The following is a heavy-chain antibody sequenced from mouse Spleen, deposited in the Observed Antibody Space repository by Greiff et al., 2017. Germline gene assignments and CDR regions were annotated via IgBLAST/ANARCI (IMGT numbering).Heavy chain of an antibody. Sequence: VQLQQSGPELVKPGASVKISCKASGYAFSSSWMNWVKQRPGKGLEWIGRIYPGDGDTNYNGKFKGKATLTADKSSSTAYMQLSSLTFEDSAVYFCARWEVRQFAYWGQGTLVTVSA. CDR2: IYPGDGDT. CDR1: GYAFSSSW. CDR3: ARWEVRQFAY. V-gene: IGHV1-82*01. D-gene: IGHD2-14*01. J-gene: IGHJ3*01.